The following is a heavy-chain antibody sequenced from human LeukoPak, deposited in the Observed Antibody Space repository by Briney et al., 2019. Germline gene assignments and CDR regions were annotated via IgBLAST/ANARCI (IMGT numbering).Heavy chain of an antibody. D-gene: IGHD5-18*01. CDR1: GGSISSYY. V-gene: IGHV4-59*08. CDR3: ARHGTGGYSYGVVFYYMDV. J-gene: IGHJ6*03. CDR2: IYYSGST. Sequence: PSETLSLTCTVSGGSISSYYWSWIRQPPGKGLEWIGYIYYSGSTNYNPSLKSRVTISVDTSKNRFSLKLSSVTAADTAVYYCARHGTGGYSYGVVFYYMDVWGKGTTVTVSS.